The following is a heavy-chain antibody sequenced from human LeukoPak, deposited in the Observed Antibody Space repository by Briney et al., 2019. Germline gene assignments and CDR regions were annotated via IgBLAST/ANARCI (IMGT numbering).Heavy chain of an antibody. J-gene: IGHJ5*02. CDR1: GFIFSSYG. CDR2: IWYNGSKK. CDR3: ASHRVVRGVFDP. Sequence: GRSLRLSCAASGFIFSSYGMHWVRQAPGKGLEWVAVIWYNGSKKYYADSVKGRFTISRDNSKNTLYLQMNSLRAEDTAVYYCASHRVVRGVFDPWGQGTLVTVSS. D-gene: IGHD3-10*01. V-gene: IGHV3-33*01.